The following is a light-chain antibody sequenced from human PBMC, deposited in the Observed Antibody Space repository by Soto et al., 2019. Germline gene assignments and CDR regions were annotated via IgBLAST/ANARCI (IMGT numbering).Light chain of an antibody. CDR3: QQYYSSPLT. J-gene: IGKJ4*01. V-gene: IGKV3-20*01. Sequence: EIVLTQSPGTLSLSPGERATLSCRASQSVSSSYLAWYQQKPGQAPRLLIYGASSRATGIPDRFSGSGSGTDFTLTISRLEPEDFAVYYWQQYYSSPLTFGGGTKVEIK. CDR1: QSVSSSY. CDR2: GAS.